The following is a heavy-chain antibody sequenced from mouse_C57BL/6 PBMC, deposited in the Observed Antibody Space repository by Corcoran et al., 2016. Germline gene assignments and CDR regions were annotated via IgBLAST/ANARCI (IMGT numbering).Heavy chain of an antibody. V-gene: IGHV9-3*01. D-gene: IGHD2-2*01. CDR1: GYTFTTYG. Sequence: QIQLVQSGPELKNPGETVKISCKASGYTFTTYGMSWVKQAPGKGFKWMGWINTYSGVPPYADDFKGRFAFSLETSASTAYLQINNLKNEDTATYFCARMVTTLFDYWGQGTTLTVSS. CDR2: INTYSGVP. J-gene: IGHJ2*01. CDR3: ARMVTTLFDY.